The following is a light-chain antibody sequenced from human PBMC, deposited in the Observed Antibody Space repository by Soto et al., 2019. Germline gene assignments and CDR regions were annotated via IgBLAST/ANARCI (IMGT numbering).Light chain of an antibody. CDR3: AAWDASLNGYV. CDR1: SSHIGSKT. J-gene: IGLJ1*01. Sequence: LLAQPPPPSGTPRPRGPLSFFWNSSHIGSKTVNWYQQLPGTVPKLLIYNSYQRPSGVPDRFSGSKSGTSASLAISGLQSEDEADYYCAAWDASLNGYVFGAGTKVTVL. V-gene: IGLV1-44*01. CDR2: NSY.